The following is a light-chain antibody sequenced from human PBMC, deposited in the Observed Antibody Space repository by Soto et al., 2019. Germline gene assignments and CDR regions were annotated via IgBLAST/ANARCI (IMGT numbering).Light chain of an antibody. CDR2: DAS. V-gene: IGKV3-11*01. CDR3: QQYNNWPGT. CDR1: QSVSSY. Sequence: EIVLTQSPATLSLSPGERATLSCRASQSVSSYLAWYQQKPGQAPRLLIYDASNRATGIPARFSGSGSGTDFTLTISSLEPEDFAVYYCQQYNNWPGTFGPGTKVDI. J-gene: IGKJ3*01.